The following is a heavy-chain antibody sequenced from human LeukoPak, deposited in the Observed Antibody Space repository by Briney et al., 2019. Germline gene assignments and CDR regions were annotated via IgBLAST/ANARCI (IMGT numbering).Heavy chain of an antibody. Sequence: PGGSLRLSCAASGFTFSNAWMSWVRQAPGKGLEWVSAISGSGGSTYYADSVKGRFTISRDNSKNTLYLQMNSLRAEDTAVYYCAKDALLNSSSSDYYYYGMDVWGQGTTVTVSS. J-gene: IGHJ6*02. V-gene: IGHV3-23*01. CDR1: GFTFSNAW. CDR3: AKDALLNSSSSDYYYYGMDV. D-gene: IGHD6-6*01. CDR2: ISGSGGST.